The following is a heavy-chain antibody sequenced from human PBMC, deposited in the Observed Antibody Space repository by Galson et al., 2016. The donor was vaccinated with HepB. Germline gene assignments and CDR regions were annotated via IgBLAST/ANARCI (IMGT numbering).Heavy chain of an antibody. CDR3: ARDPSGSFDA. CDR2: ISTSGSTT. CDR1: GFTFSHHY. V-gene: IGHV3-11*01. Sequence: SLRLSCAVSGFTFSHHYMTWVRQAPGKGLEWLSYISTSGSTTYYADSVKGRFTISRDNAKNSLYLQMNSLRAEDTAVYYCARDPSGSFDAWGQGTLVTVSS. J-gene: IGHJ4*02. D-gene: IGHD1-26*01.